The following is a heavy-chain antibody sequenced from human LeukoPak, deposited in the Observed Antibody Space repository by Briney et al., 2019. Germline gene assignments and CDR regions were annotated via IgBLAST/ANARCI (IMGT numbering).Heavy chain of an antibody. D-gene: IGHD2-15*01. CDR3: ARSGSYAAAGDY. CDR2: IYYSGST. CDR1: GGSISSYY. V-gene: IGHV4-59*01. J-gene: IGHJ4*02. Sequence: MTSETLSLTCTVSGGSISSYYWSWIRQPPGKGLEWIGYIYYSGSTNYNPSLKSRVTISVDTSKNQFSLKLSSVTAADTAVYYCARSGSYAAAGDYWGQGTLVTVSS.